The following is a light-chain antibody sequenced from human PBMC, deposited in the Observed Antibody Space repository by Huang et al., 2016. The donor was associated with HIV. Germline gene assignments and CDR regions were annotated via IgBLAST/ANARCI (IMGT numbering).Light chain of an antibody. CDR2: AAS. V-gene: IGKV1-39*01. CDR1: QSINSY. J-gene: IGKJ4*01. Sequence: DIQMTQSPSSLSASVGDRVTITCRASQSINSYLNWYQQKPGKAPKVLIYAASSLQSGVPSRFSGSGSGTDFTLTINSQQPEDFAIYYCQQSYNTPLTFGGGTRLEIK. CDR3: QQSYNTPLT.